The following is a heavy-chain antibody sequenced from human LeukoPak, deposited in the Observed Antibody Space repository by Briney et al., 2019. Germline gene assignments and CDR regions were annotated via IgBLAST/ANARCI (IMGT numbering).Heavy chain of an antibody. CDR1: GYSICNGYY. Sequence: SETLSLTCTVSGYSICNGYYWGWIRQPPGKGLEWIGSIYHSGSTYYNPSLKSRVTISVDTSKNQFSLKLSSVTATDTAVYYCARDETYSSDWQSNHYYYYMDVWGKGTTVTVSS. D-gene: IGHD6-19*01. V-gene: IGHV4-38-2*02. CDR3: ARDETYSSDWQSNHYYYYMDV. J-gene: IGHJ6*03. CDR2: IYHSGST.